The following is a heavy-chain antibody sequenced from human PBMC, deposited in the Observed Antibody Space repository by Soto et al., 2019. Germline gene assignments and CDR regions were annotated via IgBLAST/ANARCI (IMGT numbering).Heavy chain of an antibody. J-gene: IGHJ3*02. CDR3: ARRYCSSTSCYLDAFDI. D-gene: IGHD2-2*01. Sequence: QVQLVQYGAEVKKPGASVKVSCKASGYTFTSYYMHWVRQAPGQGLEWMGIINPSGGSTSYAQKFQGRVTMTRDTSTSTVYMELSSLRSEDTAVYYCARRYCSSTSCYLDAFDIWGQGTMVTVSS. CDR1: GYTFTSYY. CDR2: INPSGGST. V-gene: IGHV1-46*03.